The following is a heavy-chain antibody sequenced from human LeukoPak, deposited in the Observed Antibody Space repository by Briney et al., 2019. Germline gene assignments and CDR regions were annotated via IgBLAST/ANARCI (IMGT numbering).Heavy chain of an antibody. CDR3: AKGKSSSVWNYFDY. J-gene: IGHJ4*02. V-gene: IGHV3-23*01. D-gene: IGHD6-19*01. Sequence: LSGGSLRLSCAAPGFAFSTYAVNWLRQAPGKGLEWVSGISGTGQSTHYADSVRGRFTISRDNSENTVKLQMNSLRGEDTALSYCAKGKSSSVWNYFDYWGQGTLVTVSS. CDR2: ISGTGQST. CDR1: GFAFSTYA.